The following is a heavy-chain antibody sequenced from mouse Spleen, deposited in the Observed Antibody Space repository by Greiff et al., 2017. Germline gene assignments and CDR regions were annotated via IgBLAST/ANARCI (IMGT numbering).Heavy chain of an antibody. CDR3: ARRGYYGSSSGWFAY. D-gene: IGHD1-1*01. Sequence: QVQLQQSGAELVKPGASVKMSCKASGYTFTSYWITWVKQRPGQGLEWIGDIYPGSGSTNYNEKFKSKATLTVDTSSSTAYMQLSSLTSEDSAVYYCARRGYYGSSSGWFAYWGQGTLVTVSA. CDR2: IYPGSGST. J-gene: IGHJ3*01. CDR1: GYTFTSYW. V-gene: IGHV1-55*01.